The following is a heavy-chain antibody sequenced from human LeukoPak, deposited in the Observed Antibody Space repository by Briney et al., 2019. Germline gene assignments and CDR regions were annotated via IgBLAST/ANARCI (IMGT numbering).Heavy chain of an antibody. CDR2: IDATGFAT. D-gene: IGHD4-17*01. Sequence: GGSLRLSCAASGFTFSSYAMSWVRQAPGKGREWVSAIDATGFATWYPDSVKGRFTVSRDKSKNTMYLQMNSLRVEDTALYYCARDRDYPRDQFDYWGQGTLVTVSS. J-gene: IGHJ4*02. V-gene: IGHV3-23*01. CDR1: GFTFSSYA. CDR3: ARDRDYPRDQFDY.